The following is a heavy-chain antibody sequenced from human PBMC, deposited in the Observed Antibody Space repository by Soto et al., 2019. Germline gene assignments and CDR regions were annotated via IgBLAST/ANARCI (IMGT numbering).Heavy chain of an antibody. CDR3: ATRPNYYGSGIYYFDY. J-gene: IGHJ4*02. Sequence: QVQLVQSGAEVKKPGASVEVSCKVSGYTLTELSMHWVRQTPGKGLEWMGGFHPEDGETIYAQKFQGRVTMTEDTSTDTAYMELSSLRSEDTAVYYCATRPNYYGSGIYYFDYWGQGTLVTVSS. D-gene: IGHD3-10*01. V-gene: IGHV1-24*01. CDR2: FHPEDGET. CDR1: GYTLTELS.